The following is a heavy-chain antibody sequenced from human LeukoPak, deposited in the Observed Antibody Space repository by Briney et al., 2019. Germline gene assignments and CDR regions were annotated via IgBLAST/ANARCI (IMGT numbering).Heavy chain of an antibody. V-gene: IGHV3-30*04. CDR2: ISYDGSNK. Sequence: GGSLRLSCAASGFTFSSYAMHWVRQAPGKGLEWVAAISYDGSNKYYADSVKGRFTISRDNSKNTLYLQMNSLRAEDTAVYYCARGMIAAAGSSVAFDIWGQGTMVTVSS. J-gene: IGHJ3*02. CDR1: GFTFSSYA. CDR3: ARGMIAAAGSSVAFDI. D-gene: IGHD6-13*01.